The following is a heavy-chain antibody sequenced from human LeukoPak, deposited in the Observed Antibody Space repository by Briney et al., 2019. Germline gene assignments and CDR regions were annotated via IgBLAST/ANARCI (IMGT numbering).Heavy chain of an antibody. Sequence: GGSPRLSCAASGFTFSSYWMRWGRQVPGKGLVWVARINPGGSSITYAHSVKGRFTTPRDNAKNTLYLQMDSLRAEDTGVYYCARSNQADDYWGQGTLVTVSS. J-gene: IGHJ4*02. CDR1: GFTFSSYW. D-gene: IGHD1-14*01. V-gene: IGHV3-74*01. CDR2: INPGGSSI. CDR3: ARSNQADDY.